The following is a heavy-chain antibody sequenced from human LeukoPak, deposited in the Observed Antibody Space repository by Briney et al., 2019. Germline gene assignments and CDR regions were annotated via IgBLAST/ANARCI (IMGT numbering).Heavy chain of an antibody. CDR1: GFTFSSYA. Sequence: PGGSLRLSCAASGFTFSSYAMSWVRQALGKGLEWVSAISGSGGSTYYADSVKGRFTISRDNSKNTLYLQMNSLRAEDTAVYYCAKDGVTSSSWYDPSFDYWGQGTLVTVSS. J-gene: IGHJ4*02. CDR2: ISGSGGST. CDR3: AKDGVTSSSWYDPSFDY. V-gene: IGHV3-23*01. D-gene: IGHD6-13*01.